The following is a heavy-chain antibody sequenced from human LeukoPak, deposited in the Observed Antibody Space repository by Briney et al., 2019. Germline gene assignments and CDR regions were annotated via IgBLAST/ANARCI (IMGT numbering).Heavy chain of an antibody. Sequence: PGGSLRLSCAASGLTLSSYWVTWVRQAPGKGLEWVANIKQDGSEKYSVDSLKGRFTISRDNAKKLLYLQMNSLRVEDTAVYYCARVGPPYYYYYMDVWGKGTTVTVSS. V-gene: IGHV3-7*01. CDR1: GLTLSSYW. CDR3: ARVGPPYYYYYMDV. J-gene: IGHJ6*03. CDR2: IKQDGSEK.